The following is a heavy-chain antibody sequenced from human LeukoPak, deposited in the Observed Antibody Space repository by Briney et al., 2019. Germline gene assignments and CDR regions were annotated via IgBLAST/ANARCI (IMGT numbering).Heavy chain of an antibody. CDR3: ARVYGGNSAHFDY. D-gene: IGHD4-23*01. V-gene: IGHV4-31*02. Sequence: LRLSCAASGFTFSSYAMSWIRQHPGKGLEWIGYIYYSGSTYYNPSLKSRVTISVDTSKNQFSLKLSSVTAADTAVYYCARVYGGNSAHFDYWGQGTLVTVAS. CDR2: IYYSGST. J-gene: IGHJ4*02. CDR1: GFTFSSYA.